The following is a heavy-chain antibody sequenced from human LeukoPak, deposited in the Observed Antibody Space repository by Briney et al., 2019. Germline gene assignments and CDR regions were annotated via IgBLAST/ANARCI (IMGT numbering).Heavy chain of an antibody. CDR3: AKARGPAATHPDY. CDR2: LYGSGGVT. J-gene: IGHJ4*02. CDR1: GFTFSYYA. Sequence: GGSLRLSRAASGFTFSYYAMTWVRQAPGKGLEWVSALYGSGGVTFYADSVKGRFTISRDDSKNTLYLQMNSLRAEDTAVYYCAKARGPAATHPDYWGQGTLVTVSS. V-gene: IGHV3-23*01. D-gene: IGHD6-25*01.